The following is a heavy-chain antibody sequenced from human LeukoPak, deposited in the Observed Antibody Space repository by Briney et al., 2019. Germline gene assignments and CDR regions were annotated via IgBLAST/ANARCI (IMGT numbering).Heavy chain of an antibody. CDR3: AKDLYGDYGGIDY. Sequence: PRGSLRLSCAASGFTFSTYAMTWVRQAPGMGLEWVSVIRGGGGSTYYADSVKGRFTISRDNSKNTLYLQMNSLKAEDTARYYCAKDLYGDYGGIDYWGQGTLVTVSS. D-gene: IGHD4-17*01. V-gene: IGHV3-23*01. CDR2: IRGGGGST. J-gene: IGHJ4*02. CDR1: GFTFSTYA.